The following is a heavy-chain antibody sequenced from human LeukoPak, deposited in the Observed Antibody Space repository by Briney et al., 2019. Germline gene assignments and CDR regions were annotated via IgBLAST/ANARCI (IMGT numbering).Heavy chain of an antibody. V-gene: IGHV3-15*01. CDR2: IKSRADGETI. Sequence: GGSLRLSCEAAGFTFSDAWMSWVRQPPGKGLEGVGRIKSRADGETIDYAAPVQDRFTISRDDSRNTIYLHMNSLKTEDSGVYFCTTLRLAASDHWGQGTLVTVSS. CDR3: TTLRLAASDH. CDR1: GFTFSDAW. D-gene: IGHD3-9*01. J-gene: IGHJ4*02.